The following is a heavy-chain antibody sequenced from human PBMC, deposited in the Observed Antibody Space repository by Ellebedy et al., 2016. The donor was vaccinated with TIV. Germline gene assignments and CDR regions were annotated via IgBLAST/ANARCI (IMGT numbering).Heavy chain of an antibody. CDR2: ISAYNGNT. V-gene: IGHV1-18*04. J-gene: IGHJ4*02. Sequence: ASVKVSCKASGYTFTSYGISWVRQAPGQGLEWMGWISAYNGNTNYAQKLQGRVTMTTDTSTSTAYMELRSLRSEDTAVYYCARGGYSGNYYRQIDFWGQGTLVTVSS. D-gene: IGHD1-26*01. CDR1: GYTFTSYG. CDR3: ARGGYSGNYYRQIDF.